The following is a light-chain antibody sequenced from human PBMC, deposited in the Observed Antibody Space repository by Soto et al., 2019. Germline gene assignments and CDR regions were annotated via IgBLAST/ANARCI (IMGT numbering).Light chain of an antibody. Sequence: ETVLTQSPGLLSLTHGERATLSCRAGHSESISSNYVAWYQQTPGQSPRLLIYGASNWATAIPDRFIGTGSGTDFTLTISSLEPEDFAVYYCQQRSNWPPITFGQGTLLEI. V-gene: IGKV3D-20*02. CDR3: QQRSNWPPIT. CDR2: GAS. J-gene: IGKJ5*01. CDR1: HSESISSNY.